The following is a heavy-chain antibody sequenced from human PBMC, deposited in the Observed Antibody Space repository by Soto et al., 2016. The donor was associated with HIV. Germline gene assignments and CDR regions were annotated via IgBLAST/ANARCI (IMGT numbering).Heavy chain of an antibody. Sequence: EVQLVESGGGLVQPGGSLRLSCAASGFTFSSSWMHWVRQLPGKGLVWVSRINTDGTSTTYADSVKGRFTISRDNTKNTLYLQMNSLRDDDTAIYYCVTAAIRGMIVLDSGYWGQGTLVTVSS. V-gene: IGHV3-74*03. D-gene: IGHD3-22*01. J-gene: IGHJ4*02. CDR1: GFTFSSSW. CDR3: VTAAIRGMIVLDSGY. CDR2: INTDGTST.